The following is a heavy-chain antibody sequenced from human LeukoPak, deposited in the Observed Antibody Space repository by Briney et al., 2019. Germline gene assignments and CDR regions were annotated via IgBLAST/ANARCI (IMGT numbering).Heavy chain of an antibody. D-gene: IGHD3-22*01. J-gene: IGHJ4*02. V-gene: IGHV4-34*01. CDR2: INHSGST. CDR3: ARRKGTMIVVSFDY. CDR1: GGSFSGYY. Sequence: PSETLSLTRAVYGGSFSGYYWSWIRQPPGKGLEWIGEINHSGSTNYNPSLRSRVTISVDTSKNQFSLKLSSVTAADTAVYYCARRKGTMIVVSFDYWGQGTLVTVSS.